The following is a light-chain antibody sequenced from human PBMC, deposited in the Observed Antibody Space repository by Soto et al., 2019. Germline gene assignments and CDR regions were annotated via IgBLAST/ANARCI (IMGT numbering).Light chain of an antibody. Sequence: AIQLTQSPSSLSASIGDRVTITCRASLGIRNDLGWYQEKPGEAPRLLVYAASTLQSGVPSRFSGSGSGTEFPLTIRSLQLEDFGTYYCLQDYNYPLTFGGGTRLEI. CDR2: AAS. J-gene: IGKJ4*01. CDR1: LGIRND. CDR3: LQDYNYPLT. V-gene: IGKV1-6*02.